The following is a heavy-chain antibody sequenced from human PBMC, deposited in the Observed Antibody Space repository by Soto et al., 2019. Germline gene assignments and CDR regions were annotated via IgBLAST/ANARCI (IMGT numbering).Heavy chain of an antibody. CDR3: AKEARTHSCFEY. Sequence: PVGSLRLSCASSVFTFSSYAMSCIRHSPGKWLEWVSAISGSGGSTYYADSVKGRFTISRDNSKNTLYLQMNSLRAEDTAVYYCAKEARTHSCFEYWGQGTLVTVSS. V-gene: IGHV3-23*01. D-gene: IGHD6-6*01. CDR2: ISGSGGST. J-gene: IGHJ4*02. CDR1: VFTFSSYA.